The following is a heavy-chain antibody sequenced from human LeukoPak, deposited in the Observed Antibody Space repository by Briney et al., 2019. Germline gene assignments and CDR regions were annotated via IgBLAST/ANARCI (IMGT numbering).Heavy chain of an antibody. Sequence: GGSLRLSCVASGFTFNTHSMNWVRQAPGKGLEWVSSISSGGGDIYYADSVKGRFTISRDNAKNSLSLQMNSLRAEDTAVYYCARAGYYDSSGYYYGPDYWGQGTLVTVSS. CDR3: ARAGYYDSSGYYYGPDY. CDR2: ISSGGGDI. D-gene: IGHD3-22*01. CDR1: GFTFNTHS. V-gene: IGHV3-21*01. J-gene: IGHJ4*02.